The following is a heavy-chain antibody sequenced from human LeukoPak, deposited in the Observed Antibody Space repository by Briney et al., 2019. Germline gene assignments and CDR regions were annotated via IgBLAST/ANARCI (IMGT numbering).Heavy chain of an antibody. CDR1: GYTFTSYG. D-gene: IGHD3-9*01. CDR2: ISAYNGNT. Sequence: VASVKVSCKASGYTFTSYGISWVRQAPGQGLEWMGWISAYNGNTNYAQKLQGRVTMTTDTYTSTVYMELRSLRSDDTAVYYCARDRSQGYFDWLLSNTNAFDIWGQGTMVTVSS. CDR3: ARDRSQGYFDWLLSNTNAFDI. V-gene: IGHV1-18*01. J-gene: IGHJ3*02.